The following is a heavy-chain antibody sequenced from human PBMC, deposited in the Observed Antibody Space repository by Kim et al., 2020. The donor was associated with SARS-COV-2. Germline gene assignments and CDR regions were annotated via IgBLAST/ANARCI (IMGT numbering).Heavy chain of an antibody. V-gene: IGHV7-4-1*02. D-gene: IGHD6-19*01. J-gene: IGHJ6*02. CDR2: INTNTGNP. Sequence: ASVKVSCKASGYTFTSYAMNWVRQAPGQGLEWMGWINTNTGNPTYAQGFTGRFVFSLDTSVSTAYLQISSLKAEDTAVYYCATEGGYSSGWLPYYYYYGMDVWGQGTTVTVSS. CDR3: ATEGGYSSGWLPYYYYYGMDV. CDR1: GYTFTSYA.